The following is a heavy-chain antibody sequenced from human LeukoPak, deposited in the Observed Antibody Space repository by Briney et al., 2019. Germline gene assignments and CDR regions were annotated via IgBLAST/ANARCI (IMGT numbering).Heavy chain of an antibody. V-gene: IGHV3-30*02. CDR1: GFSFSDYG. J-gene: IGHJ4*02. CDR2: IRYDGSKT. Sequence: GGSLRLSCAASGFSFSDYGLHWVRQAPGKGLEWATYIRYDGSKTYYADFVKGRFTISRDNSKNTLYVQMNSLRPQDTAVYYCARETDSSTSSAYWGQGTLVTVSS. D-gene: IGHD6-13*01. CDR3: ARETDSSTSSAY.